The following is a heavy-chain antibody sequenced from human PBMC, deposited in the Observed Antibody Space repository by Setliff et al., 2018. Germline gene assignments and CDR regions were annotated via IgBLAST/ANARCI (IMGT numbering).Heavy chain of an antibody. CDR2: INHSGST. CDR3: ARAPNFWSGYVDY. CDR1: GGSFSGYY. V-gene: IGHV4-34*01. Sequence: LSLTCAVYGGSFSGYYWSWIRQPPGKGLEWIGEINHSGSTNYNPSLKSRVTISVDTSKNQFSLKLSSVTAADTAVYYCARAPNFWSGYVDYWGQGTLVTGSS. J-gene: IGHJ4*02. D-gene: IGHD3-3*01.